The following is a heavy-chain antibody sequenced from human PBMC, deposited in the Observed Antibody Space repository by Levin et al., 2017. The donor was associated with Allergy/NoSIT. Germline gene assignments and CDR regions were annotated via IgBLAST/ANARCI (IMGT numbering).Heavy chain of an antibody. CDR1: GYTFTSYG. D-gene: IGHD2-15*01. J-gene: IGHJ4*02. Sequence: GESLKISCKASGYTFTSYGISWVRQAPGQGLEWMGWISAYNGNTNYAQKLQGRVTMTTDTSTSTAYMELRSLRSDDTAVYYCARDLLSTRSGGSCPNYWGQGTLVTVSS. CDR2: ISAYNGNT. CDR3: ARDLLSTRSGGSCPNY. V-gene: IGHV1-18*01.